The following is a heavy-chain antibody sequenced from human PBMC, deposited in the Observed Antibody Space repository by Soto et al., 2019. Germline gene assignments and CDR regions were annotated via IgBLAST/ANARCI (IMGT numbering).Heavy chain of an antibody. CDR1: GFTFSSYS. Sequence: EVQLVESGGGLVKPGGSLRLSCAASGFTFSSYSMNWVRQAPGKGLEWVSSISSSSSYIYYADSVKGRFTISRDNAKNSLYLQMNSLRAEDTAVYYFAREGRSDGRFWYFDLWGRGTLVTVSS. CDR2: ISSSSSYI. J-gene: IGHJ2*01. CDR3: AREGRSDGRFWYFDL. V-gene: IGHV3-21*01. D-gene: IGHD3-3*01.